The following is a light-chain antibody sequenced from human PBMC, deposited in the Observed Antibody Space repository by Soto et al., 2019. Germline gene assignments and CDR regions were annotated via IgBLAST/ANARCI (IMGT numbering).Light chain of an antibody. CDR1: QSVDNY. CDR2: DAS. V-gene: IGKV3-11*01. J-gene: IGKJ3*01. CDR3: QHRYGFT. Sequence: EIVLTQSPATLSLSPGERATLSCRASQSVDNYLAWYQQKPGQAPRLLIHDASHRATGIPARFSGSGSGTNFTLTISSLEPEDFAIYYCQHRYGFTFGPGTKVDIK.